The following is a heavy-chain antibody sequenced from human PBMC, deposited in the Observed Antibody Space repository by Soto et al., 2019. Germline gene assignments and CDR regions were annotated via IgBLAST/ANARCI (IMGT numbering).Heavy chain of an antibody. CDR2: VSKSSSST. Sequence: EMQLVESGGGLVKPGGSLRLSCAASGFTFSSYSMNWVRQAPGKGLEWVSSVSKSSSSTYYPDSVKGRFSISRDNAKNSVYPQMNNLRAEDTAVYYCVRGRNTDSSDWYGAWGQGTLVTVSS. V-gene: IGHV3-21*06. CDR3: VRGRNTDSSDWYGA. J-gene: IGHJ4*02. CDR1: GFTFSSYS. D-gene: IGHD6-13*01.